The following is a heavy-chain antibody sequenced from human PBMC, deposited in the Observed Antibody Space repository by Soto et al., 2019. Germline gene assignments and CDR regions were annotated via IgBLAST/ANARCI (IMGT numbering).Heavy chain of an antibody. CDR2: INHSGST. V-gene: IGHV4-34*01. CDR1: GGSFSGYY. CDR3: ARGLRVAATRGSGKFDY. D-gene: IGHD2-15*01. Sequence: SETLSLTCAVYGGSFSGYYWSWIRQPPGKGLEWIGEINHSGSTNYNPSLKSRVTISVDTSKNQFSLKLSSVTAADTAVYYCARGLRVAATRGSGKFDYWGQGTLVTVSS. J-gene: IGHJ4*02.